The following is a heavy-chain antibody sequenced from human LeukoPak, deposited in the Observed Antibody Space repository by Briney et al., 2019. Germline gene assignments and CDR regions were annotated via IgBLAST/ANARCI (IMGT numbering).Heavy chain of an antibody. CDR2: IKYDGTDT. Sequence: TGGSLRLSCAASGFTFSNYWMHWVRQAPGKGLVWVSRIKYDGTDTTYADSVKGRFTISRDNAKNTLYLQMNSLRAEDTGVYYCARDWAINHWGQGTLVTVSS. CDR1: GFTFSNYW. J-gene: IGHJ5*02. D-gene: IGHD3-16*01. V-gene: IGHV3-74*01. CDR3: ARDWAINH.